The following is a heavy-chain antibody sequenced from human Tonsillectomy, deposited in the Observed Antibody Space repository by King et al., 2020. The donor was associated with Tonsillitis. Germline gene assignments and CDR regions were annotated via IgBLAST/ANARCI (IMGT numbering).Heavy chain of an antibody. D-gene: IGHD3-22*01. CDR3: ARDLLATFYYETSTHYYVHDAFDF. Sequence: QLVQSGAEVKKPGASVKVSCKASGYTFTGYYIHWVRQAPGQGLEWMGWINPKNGGTNYAQKFQGRVTMTRDTSITTAYMELSRLRSDDTAVYYCARDLLATFYYETSTHYYVHDAFDFWGQGTMVTVSS. CDR1: GYTFTGYY. V-gene: IGHV1-2*02. J-gene: IGHJ3*01. CDR2: INPKNGGT.